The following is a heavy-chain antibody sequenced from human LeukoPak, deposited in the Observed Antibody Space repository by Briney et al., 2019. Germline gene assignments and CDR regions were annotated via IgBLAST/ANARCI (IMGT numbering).Heavy chain of an antibody. J-gene: IGHJ3*02. CDR2: IKQDGSEK. D-gene: IGHD3-16*01. CDR3: ASGGHAFDI. Sequence: PGESLRLSCAASGFTFSSYWMSWVRQAPGTGLGWLANIKQDGSEKYYVDSVKGRFTISRDNAKNSLYLQMNSLRAEDTAVYYCASGGHAFDIWGQGTMVTVSS. V-gene: IGHV3-7*01. CDR1: GFTFSSYW.